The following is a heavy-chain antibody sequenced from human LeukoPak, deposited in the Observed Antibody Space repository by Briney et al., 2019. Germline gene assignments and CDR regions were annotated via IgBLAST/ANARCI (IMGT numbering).Heavy chain of an antibody. CDR1: GFTFSSYA. Sequence: VRSLRLSCAASGFTFSSYAMSWVRQAPGKGLEWVSAISGSGGSTYYADSVKGRFTISRDNSKNTLYLQMNSLRAEDTAVYYCAKDRITIFGVVIIAPDFDYWGQGTLVTVSS. V-gene: IGHV3-23*01. J-gene: IGHJ4*02. D-gene: IGHD3-3*01. CDR2: ISGSGGST. CDR3: AKDRITIFGVVIIAPDFDY.